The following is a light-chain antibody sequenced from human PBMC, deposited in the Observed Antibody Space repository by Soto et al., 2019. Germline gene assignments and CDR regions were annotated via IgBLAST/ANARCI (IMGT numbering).Light chain of an antibody. V-gene: IGKV3-11*01. Sequence: EIVSTQSPATLSLSPGERATLSCRASQSVSNYLAWYQQKPGQAPRLLIHDASDRATGIPARFSGSGSETDFTLTISSLEPEDFALYYCQQRSSWPITFGQGTRLEIK. J-gene: IGKJ5*01. CDR1: QSVSNY. CDR3: QQRSSWPIT. CDR2: DAS.